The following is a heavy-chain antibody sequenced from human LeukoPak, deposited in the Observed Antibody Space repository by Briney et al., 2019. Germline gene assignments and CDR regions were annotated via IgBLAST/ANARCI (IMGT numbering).Heavy chain of an antibody. CDR1: GGSISSYY. V-gene: IGHV4-4*07. CDR2: IYTSGST. J-gene: IGHJ4*02. CDR3: ARDRYYYDSSGYYYLFDY. D-gene: IGHD3-22*01. Sequence: SETLSLTCTVSGGSISSYYWSWIRQPAGKGLEWIGRIYTSGSTNYNPSLKSRVTMSVDTSKNQFSLKLSSVTAADTAVYYCARDRYYYDSSGYYYLFDYWGQGTLVTVSS.